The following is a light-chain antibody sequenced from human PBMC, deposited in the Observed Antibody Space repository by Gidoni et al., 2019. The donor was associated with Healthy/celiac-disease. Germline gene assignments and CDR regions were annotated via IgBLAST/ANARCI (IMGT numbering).Light chain of an antibody. V-gene: IGKV1-9*01. J-gene: IGKJ4*01. CDR3: QQLNSYPPT. CDR1: QGISSY. Sequence: DIQLTQSPSFLSASVGDIVTITCRASQGISSYLAWYHQKPGKAPKLLLYAATTLQSVVPSRFSGSGSGTECTLTISSLQPEDFATYYCQQLNSYPPTFGGGTKVEIK. CDR2: AAT.